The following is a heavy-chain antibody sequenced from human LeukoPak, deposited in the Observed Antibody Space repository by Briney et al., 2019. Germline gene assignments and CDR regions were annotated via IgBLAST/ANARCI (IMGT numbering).Heavy chain of an antibody. D-gene: IGHD2-2*01. CDR1: GGTFSSYA. V-gene: IGHV1-69*04. CDR3: ATHRYCSSTSCQGLGDYYYGMDV. Sequence: SVKVSCKASGGTFSSYAISWVRQAPGQGLEWMGRIIPIFGIANYAQKFQGRVAITADKSTSTAYMELSSLRSEDTAVYYCATHRYCSSTSCQGLGDYYYGMDVWGQGTTVTVSS. J-gene: IGHJ6*02. CDR2: IIPIFGIA.